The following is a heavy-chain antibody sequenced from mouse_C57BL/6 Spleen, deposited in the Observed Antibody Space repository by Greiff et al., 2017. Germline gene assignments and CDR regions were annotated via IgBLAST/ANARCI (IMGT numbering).Heavy chain of an antibody. D-gene: IGHD1-1*01. CDR1: GYTFTDYE. J-gene: IGHJ2*01. Sequence: VQLQQSGAELVRPGASVTLSCKASGYTFTDYEMHWVKQTPVHGLEWIGAIDPETGGTAYNQKFKGQAILTADKSSSTAYMALRILTSEDSAVYYCHSYGSSPVYFEYWGQGTTLTVSS. CDR3: HSYGSSPVYFEY. CDR2: IDPETGGT. V-gene: IGHV1-15*01.